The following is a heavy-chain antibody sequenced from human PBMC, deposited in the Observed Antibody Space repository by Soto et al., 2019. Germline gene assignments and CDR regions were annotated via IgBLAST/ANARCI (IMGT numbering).Heavy chain of an antibody. CDR2: IYHSGST. D-gene: IGHD6-19*01. J-gene: IGHJ6*02. V-gene: IGHV4-4*02. CDR3: VSMGGGSGWHGDYYYGMDV. CDR1: GGSISSSNW. Sequence: SETLSLTCAVSGGSISSSNWWSWVRQPPGKGLEWIGEIYHSGSTNYNPSLKSRVTISVDKSKNQFSLKLSSVTAADTAVYYCVSMGGGSGWHGDYYYGMDVWGQGTTVTVSS.